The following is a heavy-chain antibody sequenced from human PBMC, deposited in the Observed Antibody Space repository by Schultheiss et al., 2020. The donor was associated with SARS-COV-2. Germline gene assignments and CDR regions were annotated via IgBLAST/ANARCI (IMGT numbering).Heavy chain of an antibody. V-gene: IGHV1-8*01. J-gene: IGHJ4*02. CDR1: GYTFPTSD. Sequence: ASVKVSCTASGYTFPTSDINWVRRTPGQGLEWMGWLHPESGNTGLAQTFQGRVALTSDNSRSTVYMELNSLTFDDTAVYYCARFSAALAAMDYLGQGTLVTVS. D-gene: IGHD2-2*01. CDR2: LHPESGNT. CDR3: ARFSAALAAMDY.